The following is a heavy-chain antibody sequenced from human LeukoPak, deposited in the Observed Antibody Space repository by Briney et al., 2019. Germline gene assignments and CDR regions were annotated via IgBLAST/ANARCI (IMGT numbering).Heavy chain of an antibody. D-gene: IGHD3-10*01. Sequence: PSETLSLTCTVSGGSISSGSYYWSWIRQPAGKGLEWIGRFYTSGNTNYNPSLKSRVTISVDTSKNQFSLKLSSVTAADTAVYYCARSLMVRGVTPPYYFDYWGQGTLVTVSS. CDR2: FYTSGNT. V-gene: IGHV4-61*02. CDR3: ARSLMVRGVTPPYYFDY. J-gene: IGHJ4*02. CDR1: GGSISSGSYY.